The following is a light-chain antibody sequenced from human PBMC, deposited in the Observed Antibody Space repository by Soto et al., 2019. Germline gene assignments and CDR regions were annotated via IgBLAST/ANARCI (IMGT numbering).Light chain of an antibody. V-gene: IGLV2-23*03. CDR1: SSDVGSYNL. CDR2: EGS. J-gene: IGLJ2*01. CDR3: CSYAGSRTLVV. Sequence: QSALTQPASVSGSPGQSITISCTGTSSDVGSYNLVSWYQQHPGKAPKVMIYEGSKRPSGVSNRFSGSKSGNTASLTISGLQAEDEADYYCCSYAGSRTLVVFGGGTKLPVL.